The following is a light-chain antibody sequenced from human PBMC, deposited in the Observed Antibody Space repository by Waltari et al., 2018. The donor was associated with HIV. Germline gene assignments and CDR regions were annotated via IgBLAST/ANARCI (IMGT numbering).Light chain of an antibody. V-gene: IGLV1-40*01. J-gene: IGLJ2*01. Sequence: QSLLTQPPSVSGAPGQRVTISCTGSRPNIGAGYDVHWYQQLPGTAPKLLIYGNSNRPSGVPDRFSGSKSDTSASLAITGLRAEDEADYYCQSYDSSLSGDVVFGGGTSLTVL. CDR3: QSYDSSLSGDVV. CDR1: RPNIGAGYD. CDR2: GNS.